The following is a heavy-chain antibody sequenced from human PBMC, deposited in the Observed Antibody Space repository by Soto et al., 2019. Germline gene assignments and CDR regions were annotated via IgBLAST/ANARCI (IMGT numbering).Heavy chain of an antibody. CDR2: ISYDANVA. Sequence: QVQLVESGGGVVQPGRSLRLSCAASGFTFSNYGMHWVRQAPGKGLEWVIVISYDANVAYYADSVKGRFTISRDNSKNTLYLQMNSLRTEDTAMYYCAKEGPITNWYFDYWGQGTLVTVSS. D-gene: IGHD1-1*01. CDR1: GFTFSNYG. J-gene: IGHJ4*02. V-gene: IGHV3-30*18. CDR3: AKEGPITNWYFDY.